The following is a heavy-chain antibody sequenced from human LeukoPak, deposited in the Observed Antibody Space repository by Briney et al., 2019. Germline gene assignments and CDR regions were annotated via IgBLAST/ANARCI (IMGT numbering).Heavy chain of an antibody. J-gene: IGHJ5*02. Sequence: SETLSLTCAVYGGSFSGYYWSWIRQPPGKGLEWIGEINHSGSTNYNPSLKSRVTISVDTSKNQFSLKLSSVTAADTAVYYCARGRNYYGSGSYQNWFDPWGQGTLVTASS. D-gene: IGHD3-10*01. V-gene: IGHV4-34*01. CDR2: INHSGST. CDR3: ARGRNYYGSGSYQNWFDP. CDR1: GGSFSGYY.